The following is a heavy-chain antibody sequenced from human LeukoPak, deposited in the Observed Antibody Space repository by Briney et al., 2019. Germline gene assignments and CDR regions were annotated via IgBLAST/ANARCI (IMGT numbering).Heavy chain of an antibody. J-gene: IGHJ5*02. Sequence: PSETLSLTCTVSGGSISSYYWSWIRQPPGKGLKWIGYIYYSGSTNYNPSLKSRVTISVDKSKNQFSLKLSSVTAADTVVYYCARAKSRITMIVVASGDRAAWFDPWGQGTLVTVSS. CDR3: ARAKSRITMIVVASGDRAAWFDP. D-gene: IGHD3-22*01. CDR2: IYYSGST. V-gene: IGHV4-59*01. CDR1: GGSISSYY.